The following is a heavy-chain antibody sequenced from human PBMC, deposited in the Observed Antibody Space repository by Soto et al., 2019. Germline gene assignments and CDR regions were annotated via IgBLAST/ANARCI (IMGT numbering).Heavy chain of an antibody. D-gene: IGHD6-6*01. CDR2: IDPSDSYT. Sequence: EVQLVQSGAEVKKPGESLRISCKGSGYSFTSYWISWVRQMPGKGLEWMGRIDPSDSYTNYSPSFQGHVTISADKSISTAYLQWSSLKASDTAMYYCARGTIEYSSSSPMGAFDIWGQGTMVTVSS. V-gene: IGHV5-10-1*03. CDR1: GYSFTSYW. J-gene: IGHJ3*02. CDR3: ARGTIEYSSSSPMGAFDI.